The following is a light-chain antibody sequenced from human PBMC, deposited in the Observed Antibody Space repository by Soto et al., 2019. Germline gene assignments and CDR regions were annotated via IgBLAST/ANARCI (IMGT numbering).Light chain of an antibody. CDR3: QQYGSATGWT. Sequence: EIVLTQSPGTLSLSPGERATLSCRASQSVSSTYLAWYQQKPGQAPRLLIYGASSRATGIPDRFSGSGSGTDLTLTISRLEPEDFAVYYCQQYGSATGWTVGQGSKVESK. CDR2: GAS. CDR1: QSVSSTY. V-gene: IGKV3-20*01. J-gene: IGKJ1*01.